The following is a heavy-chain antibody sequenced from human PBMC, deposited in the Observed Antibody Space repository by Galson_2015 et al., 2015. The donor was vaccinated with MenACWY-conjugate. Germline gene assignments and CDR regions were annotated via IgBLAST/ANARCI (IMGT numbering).Heavy chain of an antibody. CDR2: IMKDGSGK. Sequence: SLRLSCAASGFTFSDFWMSWVRLVPGQGLEWVAHIMKDGSGKYYVDSVKGRFTISRDNAKNTLYLQMNSLRAEDTAVYYCTRVKWQQLTADSWGQGTLVTVSS. D-gene: IGHD6-13*01. CDR1: GFTFSDFW. V-gene: IGHV3-7*02. CDR3: TRVKWQQLTADS. J-gene: IGHJ4*02.